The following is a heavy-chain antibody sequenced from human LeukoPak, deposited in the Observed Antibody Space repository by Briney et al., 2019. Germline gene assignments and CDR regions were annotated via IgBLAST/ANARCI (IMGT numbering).Heavy chain of an antibody. Sequence: SVKVSCKASGGTFSRYAISWMRQAPGQGLEWMGRIIPIIGIVNYAQKFQGRVTITADKSTSTAYMELSSLRSEDTAVYYCARVPSGYTPNANYYYYGMDVWGQGTTVTVSS. V-gene: IGHV1-69*04. J-gene: IGHJ6*02. D-gene: IGHD5-12*01. CDR3: ARVPSGYTPNANYYYYGMDV. CDR1: GGTFSRYA. CDR2: IIPIIGIV.